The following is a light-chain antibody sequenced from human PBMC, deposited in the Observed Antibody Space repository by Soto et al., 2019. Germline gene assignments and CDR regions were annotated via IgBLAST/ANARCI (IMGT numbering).Light chain of an antibody. Sequence: QSALTQPRSVYGSPGQSVTISCTGTSSDVGGYNYVSWYQQHPGKAPKPMIYDVSERPSGVPDRFSGSKSGNTASLTISGLQAEDEADYYCCSYAGSNTLVFGGGTKLTVL. CDR1: SSDVGGYNY. CDR2: DVS. J-gene: IGLJ2*01. CDR3: CSYAGSNTLV. V-gene: IGLV2-11*01.